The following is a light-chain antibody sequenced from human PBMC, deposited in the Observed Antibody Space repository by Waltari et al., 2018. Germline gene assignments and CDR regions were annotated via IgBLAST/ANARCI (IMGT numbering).Light chain of an antibody. J-gene: IGLJ1*01. CDR1: SSDVGAYNY. Sequence: QSALTQPASVSGSPGQSITISCTGTSSDVGAYNYVSWYQQHPGKAPKLVIYGVSIRPSVVSNRCSGSKSGNTASLTISGLQAEDEADYYCTSYSASTLGVFGTVTKVTGL. V-gene: IGLV2-14*01. CDR2: GVS. CDR3: TSYSASTLGV.